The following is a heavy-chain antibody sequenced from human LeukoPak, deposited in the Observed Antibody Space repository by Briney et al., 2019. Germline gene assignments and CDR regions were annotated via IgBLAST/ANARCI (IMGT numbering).Heavy chain of an antibody. V-gene: IGHV4-39*02. D-gene: IGHD1-26*01. CDR2: INYSGTT. CDR1: GASISSGGYY. CDR3: GKSVNSGNYGAFDI. Sequence: ASETLSLTCNVSGASISSGGYYWGWIRQPPGKGLEWIGSINYSGTTYYNPSLKSRVTITMDTSNNHFSLSLTSVTAADTALYYCGKSVNSGNYGAFDIWGQGTMVTVSS. J-gene: IGHJ3*02.